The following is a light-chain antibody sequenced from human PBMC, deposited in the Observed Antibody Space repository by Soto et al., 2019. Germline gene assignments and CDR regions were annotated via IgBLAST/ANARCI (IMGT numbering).Light chain of an antibody. J-gene: IGKJ1*01. CDR3: KQYTSYST. CDR2: KAS. V-gene: IGKV1-5*03. Sequence: DIQMTQSPSTLSASVGDRVTITCRASQSINSWLAWYQQKPGRAPKLLIYKASSLESGVPSRFSGSGSGTEFTLTISSLQPDDFATYYCKQYTSYSTFGQGTKVDIK. CDR1: QSINSW.